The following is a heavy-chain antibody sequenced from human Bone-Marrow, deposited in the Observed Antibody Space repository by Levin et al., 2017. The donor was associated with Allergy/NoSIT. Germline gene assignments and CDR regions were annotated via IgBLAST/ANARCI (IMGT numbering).Heavy chain of an antibody. CDR2: IYFSGST. J-gene: IGHJ6*02. Sequence: SETLSLTCTVSGGSISTYYWTWIRQPPGKGLEWIGYIYFSGSTVYNPSLKSRVTISIDTSKNQFFLNLNSVTAADSAVYYCARDNWSGFSRNYYNGVDVWGQGTTVTVS. V-gene: IGHV4-59*01. D-gene: IGHD3-3*01. CDR3: ARDNWSGFSRNYYNGVDV. CDR1: GGSISTYY.